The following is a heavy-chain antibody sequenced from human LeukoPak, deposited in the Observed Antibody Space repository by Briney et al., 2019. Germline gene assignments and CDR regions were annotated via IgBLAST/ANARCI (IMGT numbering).Heavy chain of an antibody. J-gene: IGHJ4*02. CDR1: GYTFTSYG. V-gene: IGHV1-18*01. D-gene: IGHD6-13*01. CDR2: ISAYNGNT. Sequence: ASVKVSCKASGYTFTSYGISWVRQAPGQGLEWMGWISAYNGNTNYAQKLQGRVTMTTDTSTSTAYMELRSLRSDDTAVYYCARYDDGIAAAGFDYWGQGTLVTVSS. CDR3: ARYDDGIAAAGFDY.